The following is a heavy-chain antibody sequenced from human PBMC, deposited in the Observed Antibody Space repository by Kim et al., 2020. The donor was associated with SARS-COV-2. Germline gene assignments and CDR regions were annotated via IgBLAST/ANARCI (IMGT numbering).Heavy chain of an antibody. V-gene: IGHV3-74*01. CDR3: ARAGSYSPLDY. CDR1: GFTFSSYW. Sequence: GGSLRLSCAASGFTFSSYWMHWVRQAPGKGLVWVSRINGDGRSTSYADSVKGRFTISRDNAKNTLHLQMNSLRAEDTAVYYCARAGSYSPLDYWGQGTLVTVSS. CDR2: INGDGRST. J-gene: IGHJ4*02. D-gene: IGHD3-10*01.